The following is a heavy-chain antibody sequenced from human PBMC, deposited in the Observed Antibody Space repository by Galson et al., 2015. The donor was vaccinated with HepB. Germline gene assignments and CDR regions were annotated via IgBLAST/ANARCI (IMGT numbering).Heavy chain of an antibody. Sequence: ETLSLTCTVSGGSISVHYWSWIRQSPGRGLEWIGYIHDSGSTNYNPSLQSRVTILVDTSKSQFSLRLSSVTAADTAVYYCARDAVSRAFDIWGPGRRVIVSP. J-gene: IGHJ3*02. CDR2: IHDSGST. CDR3: ARDAVSRAFDI. CDR1: GGSISVHY. V-gene: IGHV4-59*11.